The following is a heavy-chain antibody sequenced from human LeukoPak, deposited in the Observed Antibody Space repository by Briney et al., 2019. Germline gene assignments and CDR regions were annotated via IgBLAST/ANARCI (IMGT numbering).Heavy chain of an antibody. J-gene: IGHJ4*02. CDR3: ARAQRFNSEAPHFDY. D-gene: IGHD4-23*01. CDR1: NVSINSGGYY. CDR2: IYYSGST. Sequence: PSETLSLTCSVSNVSINSGGYYWSWIRQDPGKGLEWIGNIYYSGSTNYNPSLKSRVTISVDTSANQFSLKLQSVTAADTAVYYCARAQRFNSEAPHFDYWGQGTLVTVSS. V-gene: IGHV4-31*03.